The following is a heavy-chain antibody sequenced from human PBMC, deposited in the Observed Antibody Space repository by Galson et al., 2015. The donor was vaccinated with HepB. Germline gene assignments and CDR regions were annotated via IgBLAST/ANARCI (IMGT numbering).Heavy chain of an antibody. CDR2: IYWDDDK. CDR3: ARDYYYAPRCCAFDI. CDR1: GFSLSTSGVG. D-gene: IGHD3-10*01. Sequence: PALVKPTQTLTLTCTFSGFSLSTSGVGVGWIRQPPGKALEWLALIYWDDDKRYSPSLKSRLTITKDTSKNQVVLTMTNMDPVDTATYYCARDYYYAPRCCAFDIWGQGTMVTVSS. V-gene: IGHV2-5*02. J-gene: IGHJ3*02.